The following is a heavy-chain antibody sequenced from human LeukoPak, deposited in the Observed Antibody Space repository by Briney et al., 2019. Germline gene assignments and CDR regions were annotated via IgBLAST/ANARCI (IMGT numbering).Heavy chain of an antibody. Sequence: SETLSLTCTVSGGSISSYYWSWIRQPPGRGLEWIGYIYYSGSTNYNPSLKSRVTISVDTSKNQFSLKLSSVTAADTAVYYCARLGGHCSGGSCYSGWFDPWGQGTLVTVYS. CDR2: IYYSGST. CDR3: ARLGGHCSGGSCYSGWFDP. V-gene: IGHV4-59*08. CDR1: GGSISSYY. J-gene: IGHJ5*02. D-gene: IGHD2-15*01.